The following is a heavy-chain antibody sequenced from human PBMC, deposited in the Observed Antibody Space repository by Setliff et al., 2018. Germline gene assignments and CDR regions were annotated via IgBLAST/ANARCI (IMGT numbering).Heavy chain of an antibody. J-gene: IGHJ6*02. V-gene: IGHV5-51*01. CDR2: INPEDSET. CDR1: GYTFRNYW. Sequence: GESLKISCKASGYTFRNYWIAWVRQMPGKGLEWMGIINPEDSETKYSPSFQGLVTISADKSITTAYLQWSSLKASDTAFYYCARSDYGDYFAWDSYGMDVWGQGTTVTVSS. D-gene: IGHD4-17*01. CDR3: ARSDYGDYFAWDSYGMDV.